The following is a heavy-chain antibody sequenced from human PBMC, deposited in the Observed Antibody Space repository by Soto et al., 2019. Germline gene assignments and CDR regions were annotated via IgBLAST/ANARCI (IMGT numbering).Heavy chain of an antibody. D-gene: IGHD6-19*01. CDR3: AKALSSGSTDFDY. Sequence: EVQLVESAGGLVQPGRSLRLSCVASGFTFDDYAMHWVRQAPGKGLEWVPGISWNSGSIGYADSVKGRFTISRDNAKNSLYLQMNSLRAEDTALYYCAKALSSGSTDFDYWGQGTLVTVYS. V-gene: IGHV3-9*01. CDR2: ISWNSGSI. J-gene: IGHJ4*02. CDR1: GFTFDDYA.